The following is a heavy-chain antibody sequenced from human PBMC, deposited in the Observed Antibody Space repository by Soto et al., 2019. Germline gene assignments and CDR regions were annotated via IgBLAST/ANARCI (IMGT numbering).Heavy chain of an antibody. CDR3: ARPFQSWPGGWYFDL. D-gene: IGHD3-16*01. J-gene: IGHJ2*01. CDR2: IIPIFGTA. V-gene: IGHV1-69*13. Sequence: EASVKVSCKASGGTFSSYSINWVRQAPGQGLEWMGGIIPIFGTANSAQKFQGRVTLTADESTSTAHMELNSLRNEDTAVYYCARPFQSWPGGWYFDLWGRGTLVTVSS. CDR1: GGTFSSYS.